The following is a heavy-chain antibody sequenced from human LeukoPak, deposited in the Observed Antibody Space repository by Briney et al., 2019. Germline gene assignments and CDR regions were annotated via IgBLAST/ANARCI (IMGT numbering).Heavy chain of an antibody. CDR2: IYPGDSDI. D-gene: IGHD3-10*01. Sequence: GESLKISCKGSGYSFISYWIGWVGQMPGKSLEWMAMIYPGDSDIRYSPSLQGQVSISADKSISTAYLHWSSLKASDTAMYYCARSESLDYWGQGTLVTVSS. J-gene: IGHJ4*02. CDR1: GYSFISYW. V-gene: IGHV5-51*01. CDR3: ARSESLDY.